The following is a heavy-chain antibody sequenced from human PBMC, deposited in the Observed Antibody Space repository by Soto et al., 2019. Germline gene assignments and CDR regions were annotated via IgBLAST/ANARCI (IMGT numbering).Heavy chain of an antibody. J-gene: IGHJ4*02. Sequence: PSETLSLTCTVSGGSISSGGYYLSWIRQHPGKGLEWIGYIYYSGSTYYNPSLKSRVTISVDTSKNQFSLKLSSVTAADTAVYYCARELRLVLSPHYYFEYWGQGTLVTVSS. V-gene: IGHV4-31*03. CDR1: GGSISSGGYY. D-gene: IGHD6-19*01. CDR2: IYYSGST. CDR3: ARELRLVLSPHYYFEY.